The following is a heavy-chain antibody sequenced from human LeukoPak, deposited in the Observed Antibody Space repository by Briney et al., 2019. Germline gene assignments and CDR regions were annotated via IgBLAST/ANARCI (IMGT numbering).Heavy chain of an antibody. CDR1: GFTFSSYS. CDR3: ARDLGDYSFDY. D-gene: IGHD4-17*01. CDR2: ISSSSSYI. Sequence: GGSLRLFCAASGFTFSSYSMNWARQAPGKGLEWVSSISSSSSYIYYADSVKGRFTISRDNAKNSLYLQMNSLRAEDTAVYYCARDLGDYSFDYWGQGTLVTVSS. J-gene: IGHJ4*02. V-gene: IGHV3-21*01.